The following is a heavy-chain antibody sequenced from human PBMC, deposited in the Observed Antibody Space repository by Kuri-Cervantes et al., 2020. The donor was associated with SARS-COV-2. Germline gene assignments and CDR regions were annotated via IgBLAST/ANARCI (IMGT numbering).Heavy chain of an antibody. CDR3: ARGGSSGWYYFDY. J-gene: IGHJ4*02. CDR1: GFTFSSYG. CDR2: IWYDGSNK. D-gene: IGHD6-19*01. V-gene: IGHV3-33*01. Sequence: GESLKISCAASGFTFSSYGMHWVRQAPGKGLEWVAVIWYDGSNKYYADSVKGRFTISRDNSENTLYLQMNSLRAEDTAVYYCARGGSSGWYYFDYWGQGTLVTVSS.